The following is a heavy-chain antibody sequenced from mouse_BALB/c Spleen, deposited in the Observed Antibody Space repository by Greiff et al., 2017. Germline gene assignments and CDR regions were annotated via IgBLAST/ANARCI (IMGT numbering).Heavy chain of an antibody. Sequence: EVKLVESGPGLVKPSQSLSLTCSVTGYSITSGYYWNWIRQFPGNKLEWMGYISYDGSNNYNPSLKNRISITRDTSKNQFFLKLNSVTTEDTATYYCAREDRYAWFAYWGQGTLVTVSA. CDR3: AREDRYAWFAY. V-gene: IGHV3-6*02. CDR2: ISYDGSN. J-gene: IGHJ3*01. D-gene: IGHD2-14*01. CDR1: GYSITSGYY.